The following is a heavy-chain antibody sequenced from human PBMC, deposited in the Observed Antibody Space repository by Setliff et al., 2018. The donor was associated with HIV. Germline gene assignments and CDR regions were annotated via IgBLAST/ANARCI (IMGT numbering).Heavy chain of an antibody. CDR2: IYTSGST. D-gene: IGHD3-3*01. V-gene: IGHV4-61*02. J-gene: IGHJ4*02. CDR3: ARGGGFWSGQLDY. CDR1: GGSISSGSYY. Sequence: TLSLTCTVSGGSISSGSYYWSWIRQPAGKGLEWIGRIYTSGSTNYNPSLKSRVTMSGDTSKNQFSLKLSSVTAADTAVYYCARGGGFWSGQLDYWGQGTLVTVSS.